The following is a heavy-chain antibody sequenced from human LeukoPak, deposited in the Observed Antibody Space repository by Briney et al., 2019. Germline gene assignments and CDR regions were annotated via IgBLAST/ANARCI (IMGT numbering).Heavy chain of an antibody. J-gene: IGHJ4*02. CDR2: IYHSGST. CDR1: GYSISSGYY. Sequence: SETLFLTCAVSGYSISSGYYWGWIRQPPGKGLEWIGSIYHSGSTYYNPSLKSRVTISVDTSKNQFSLKLSSVTAADTAVYYCASLGLGAIYFDYWGQGTLVTVSS. CDR3: ASLGLGAIYFDY. V-gene: IGHV4-38-2*01. D-gene: IGHD3-16*01.